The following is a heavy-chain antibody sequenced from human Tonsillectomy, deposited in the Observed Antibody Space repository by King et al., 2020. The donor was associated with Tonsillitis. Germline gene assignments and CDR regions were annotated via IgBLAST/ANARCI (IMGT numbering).Heavy chain of an antibody. J-gene: IGHJ3*02. Sequence: VTLKESGPALVKPTQTLTLTCTFSGFSLSTNGMRVSWIRQPPGKALEWLGYIDWDDDKFYSTSLKTRLTISKDTSKNQVVLTMSNMGPVDAATYYCARTYYHDSSDYYSWAFYIWGQGTMVTVSS. CDR1: GFSLSTNGMR. CDR3: ARTYYHDSSDYYSWAFYI. CDR2: IDWDDDK. D-gene: IGHD3-22*01. V-gene: IGHV2-70*04.